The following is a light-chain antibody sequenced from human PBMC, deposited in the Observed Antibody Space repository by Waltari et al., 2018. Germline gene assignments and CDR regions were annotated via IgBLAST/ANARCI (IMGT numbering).Light chain of an antibody. CDR1: QSLVLSDGNTY. CDR2: RVS. Sequence: DVVLTQSPLSLPVTLGQPASISCRSSQSLVLSDGNTYLNWFQQRPGQSPRRLFYRVSNRDSGVPDRFSGSGSGTDFTLKISRVEAEDVGVYYCMQGTHWPWTFGQGTKVEIK. CDR3: MQGTHWPWT. V-gene: IGKV2-30*02. J-gene: IGKJ1*01.